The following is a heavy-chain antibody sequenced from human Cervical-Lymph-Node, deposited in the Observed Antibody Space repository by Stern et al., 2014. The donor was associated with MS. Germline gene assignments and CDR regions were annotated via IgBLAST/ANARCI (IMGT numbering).Heavy chain of an antibody. CDR1: GFTFSDYY. J-gene: IGHJ5*02. Sequence: MQLVESGGGLVKPGGSLRLSCAASGFTFSDYYISWIRQAPGKGLEWVSYISSSGNVVYYADSVKGRFTISRDNAKNSLYLQMNSLRAEDTAVYYCAREAPNYDILTGYYTNWFDTWGQGTLVTVSS. V-gene: IGHV3-11*01. CDR3: AREAPNYDILTGYYTNWFDT. CDR2: ISSSGNVV. D-gene: IGHD3-9*01.